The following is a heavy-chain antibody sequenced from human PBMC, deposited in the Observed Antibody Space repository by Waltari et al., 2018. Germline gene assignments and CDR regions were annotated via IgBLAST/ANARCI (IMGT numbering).Heavy chain of an antibody. CDR2: INPNSGNT. CDR3: AGGGGGGAAYLYYGMDV. J-gene: IGHJ6*02. CDR1: GYTFTSYD. Sequence: QVQLVQSGAEVKKPGASVKVSCKASGYTFTSYDINWVRQATGQGLEWMRWINPNSGNTGYAQKFQGRVTMTRNTSVSTAYMELSSLGSEDTAVYYCAGGGGGGAAYLYYGMDVWGQGTTVTVSS. V-gene: IGHV1-8*02. D-gene: IGHD3-16*01.